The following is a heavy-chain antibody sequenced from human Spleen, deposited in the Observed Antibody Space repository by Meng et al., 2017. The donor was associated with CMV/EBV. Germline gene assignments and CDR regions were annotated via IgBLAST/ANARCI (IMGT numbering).Heavy chain of an antibody. J-gene: IGHJ4*02. CDR3: ARGVGGAAPYYFDH. Sequence: ASVKVSCKASGGTFSSYAISWVRQAPGQGLEWMGWINPNSGGTNYAQKFQGRVTMTRDTSISTGYMELSSLGSDDTAVFYCARGVGGAAPYYFDHWGQGTLVTVSS. CDR1: GGTFSSYA. D-gene: IGHD4-23*01. CDR2: INPNSGGT. V-gene: IGHV1-2*02.